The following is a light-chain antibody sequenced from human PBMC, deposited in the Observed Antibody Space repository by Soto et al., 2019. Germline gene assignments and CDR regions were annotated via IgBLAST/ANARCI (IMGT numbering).Light chain of an antibody. CDR2: EVN. Sequence: SALTQPASVSGSPGQSITSPCTGTSTDVGGYKYVSWYQQHPGTAPKLMIFEVNGRPSGVSDRFSGSKSGNTASLTISGLQPEDEADYYCSSFSSSSTPYVFGTGTKVTVL. V-gene: IGLV2-14*01. CDR1: STDVGGYKY. J-gene: IGLJ1*01. CDR3: SSFSSSSTPYV.